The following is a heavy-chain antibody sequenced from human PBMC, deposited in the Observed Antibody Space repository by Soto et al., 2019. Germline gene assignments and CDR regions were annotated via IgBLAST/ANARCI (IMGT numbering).Heavy chain of an antibody. CDR2: ISSSSSTI. CDR3: AREGCSGGSCNWAPHHGMGV. Sequence: LRLSCAASGFTFSSYSMNWVRQAPGKGLEWVSYISSSSSTIYYADSVKGRFTISRDNAKNSLYLQMNSLRDEDTAVYYCAREGCSGGSCNWAPHHGMGVWGQGTTVTVSS. J-gene: IGHJ6*02. CDR1: GFTFSSYS. D-gene: IGHD2-15*01. V-gene: IGHV3-48*02.